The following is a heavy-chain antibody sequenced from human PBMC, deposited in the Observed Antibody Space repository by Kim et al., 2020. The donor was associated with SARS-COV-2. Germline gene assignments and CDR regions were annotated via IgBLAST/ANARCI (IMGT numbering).Heavy chain of an antibody. Sequence: GGSLRLSCAASGFTFSSYAMSWVRQAPGKGLGWVSAISGSGGSTYYADSVKGRFTISRDNSKNTLYLQMNSLRAEDTAVYYCAKDWRDSGSYDDAFDIWGQGTMVTVSS. J-gene: IGHJ3*02. V-gene: IGHV3-23*01. CDR1: GFTFSSYA. CDR2: ISGSGGST. D-gene: IGHD1-26*01. CDR3: AKDWRDSGSYDDAFDI.